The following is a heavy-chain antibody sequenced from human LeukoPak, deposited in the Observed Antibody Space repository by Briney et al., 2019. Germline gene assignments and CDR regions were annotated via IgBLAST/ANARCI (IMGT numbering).Heavy chain of an antibody. Sequence: ASVKVSCKASGYTFTGYYMHWVRQAPGQGLEWMGWINPNSGGTNYAQKFQGRVTMTRDTSISTAYMELSRLRSDDTAVYYCARVLYSYGLDAFDIWGQGTMVTVSS. CDR2: INPNSGGT. J-gene: IGHJ3*02. D-gene: IGHD5-18*01. CDR1: GYTFTGYY. V-gene: IGHV1-2*02. CDR3: ARVLYSYGLDAFDI.